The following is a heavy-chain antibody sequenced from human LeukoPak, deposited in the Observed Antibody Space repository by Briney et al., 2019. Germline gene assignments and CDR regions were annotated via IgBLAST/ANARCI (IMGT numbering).Heavy chain of an antibody. J-gene: IGHJ6*03. Sequence: PGGSLRLSCAASGFSFSIYSLNWVRQAPGKGLEWVSYISHTGSTMSYADSVKGRFTISRDNAKNSLYLQMNSLRAEDTAVYYCARDRGYDSSGYYSTTYYYYYMDVWGKGTTVTVSS. CDR2: ISHTGSTM. D-gene: IGHD3-22*01. CDR3: ARDRGYDSSGYYSTTYYYYYMDV. CDR1: GFSFSIYS. V-gene: IGHV3-48*04.